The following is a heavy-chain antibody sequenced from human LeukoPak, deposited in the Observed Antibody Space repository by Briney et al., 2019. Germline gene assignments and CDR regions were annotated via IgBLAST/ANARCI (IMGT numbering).Heavy chain of an antibody. CDR1: GFTFSSYW. J-gene: IGHJ4*02. V-gene: IGHV3-48*04. CDR2: ISSSGSTI. CDR3: ARDKVWFGEFYFDY. D-gene: IGHD3-10*01. Sequence: GGSLRLSCAASGFTFSSYWMHLVRQAPGKGLEWVSYISSSGSTIYYADSVKGRFTISRDNAKNSLYLQMNSLRAEDTAVYYCARDKVWFGEFYFDYWGQGTLVTVSS.